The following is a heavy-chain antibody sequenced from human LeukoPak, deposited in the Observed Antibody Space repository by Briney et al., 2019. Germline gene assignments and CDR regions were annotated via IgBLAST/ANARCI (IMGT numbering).Heavy chain of an antibody. V-gene: IGHV1-2*02. CDR2: INPNSGGT. Sequence: GASVKVSCKASGYTFTGYYMHWVRQAPGQGLEWMGWINPNSGGTNYAQKFQGRVTMTRDTSISTAYMELSRLRSDDTAVYYCARDSSATGTTLADYWGQGTLVTVSS. D-gene: IGHD1-7*01. CDR3: ARDSSATGTTLADY. CDR1: GYTFTGYY. J-gene: IGHJ4*02.